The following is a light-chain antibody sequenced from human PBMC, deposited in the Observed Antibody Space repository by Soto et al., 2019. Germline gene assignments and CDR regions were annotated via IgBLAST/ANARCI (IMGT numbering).Light chain of an antibody. CDR2: SND. J-gene: IGLJ2*01. V-gene: IGLV1-44*01. Sequence: QSVLTQPPSTSGTPGQRVTISCSGSSSNIGSNTVNWYQQLPGAAPKLLIYSNDQRPSGVPDRLSGSKSGTSASLAFSGHQSEDEADYYCAAWDDSLNVVVFGGGTKLTVL. CDR3: AAWDDSLNVVV. CDR1: SSNIGSNT.